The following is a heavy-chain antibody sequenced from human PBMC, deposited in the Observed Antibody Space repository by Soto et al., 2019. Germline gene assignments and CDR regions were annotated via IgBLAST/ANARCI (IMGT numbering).Heavy chain of an antibody. CDR1: GFTFDDYA. J-gene: IGHJ4*02. Sequence: GGSLRLSCAASGFTFDDYAMHWVRQAPGKGLEWVSGISWNSGSIGYADSVKGRFTISRDNAKNSLYLQMNSLRAEDTALYYCAKDTTPSPWGLGYCSGGSCYSGAAFGYWGQGTLVTVSS. D-gene: IGHD2-15*01. CDR2: ISWNSGSI. CDR3: AKDTTPSPWGLGYCSGGSCYSGAAFGY. V-gene: IGHV3-9*01.